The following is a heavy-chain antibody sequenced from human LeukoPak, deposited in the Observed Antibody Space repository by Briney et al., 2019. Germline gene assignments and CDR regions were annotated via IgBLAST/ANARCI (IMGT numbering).Heavy chain of an antibody. Sequence: SETLSLTCTVSGGSMNSYYWSWIRQPPGKGLEWIGYIYYSGSTNYNPSLKSRVTISVDTSKNQFSLKLSSVTAADTAVYYCARSSSSWYQIDAFDIWGQGTMVTVSS. CDR1: GGSMNSYY. D-gene: IGHD6-13*01. J-gene: IGHJ3*02. V-gene: IGHV4-59*01. CDR2: IYYSGST. CDR3: ARSSSSWYQIDAFDI.